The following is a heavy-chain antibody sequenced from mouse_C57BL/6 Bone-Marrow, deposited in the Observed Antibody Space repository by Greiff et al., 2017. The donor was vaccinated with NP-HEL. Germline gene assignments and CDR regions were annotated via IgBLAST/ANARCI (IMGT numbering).Heavy chain of an antibody. Sequence: EVQLVESGGGLVQPGGSLKLSCAASGFTFSDYGMAWVRQAPRKGPEWVAFISNLAYSIYYADTVTGRFTISRENAKNTLYLEMSSLRSEDTAMYYCARAYYDYDGSLAYWGQGTLVTVSA. J-gene: IGHJ3*01. CDR3: ARAYYDYDGSLAY. CDR2: ISNLAYSI. D-gene: IGHD2-4*01. CDR1: GFTFSDYG. V-gene: IGHV5-15*01.